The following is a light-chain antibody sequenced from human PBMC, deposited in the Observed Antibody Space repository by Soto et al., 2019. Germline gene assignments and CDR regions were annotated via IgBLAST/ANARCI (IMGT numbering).Light chain of an antibody. CDR1: QSISSL. J-gene: IGKJ3*01. CDR2: EAS. Sequence: DIVMTQSPATLSVSPGDRATITCRASQSISSLLAWYQQKPGQAPRLLIYEASSVASGIPSRFSGSGSGADFTLTISGLQPDDFATYYCQQYNSSPYTFGPGTKVDIK. CDR3: QQYNSSPYT. V-gene: IGKV1-5*01.